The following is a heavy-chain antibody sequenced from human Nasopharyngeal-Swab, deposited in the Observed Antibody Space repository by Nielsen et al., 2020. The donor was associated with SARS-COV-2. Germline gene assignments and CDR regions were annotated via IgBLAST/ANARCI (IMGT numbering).Heavy chain of an antibody. CDR2: ISSSGSTI. CDR3: ARARIGSKYYFDY. D-gene: IGHD2-15*01. V-gene: IGHV3-11*04. Sequence: GESLKISCAASGFTFSNYYMSWIRQAPGKGLEWVSYISSSGSTIYYADSVKGRFTISRDNAKNSLYLQMNSLRAEDTAVYYCARARIGSKYYFDYWGQGTLVTVSS. J-gene: IGHJ4*02. CDR1: GFTFSNYY.